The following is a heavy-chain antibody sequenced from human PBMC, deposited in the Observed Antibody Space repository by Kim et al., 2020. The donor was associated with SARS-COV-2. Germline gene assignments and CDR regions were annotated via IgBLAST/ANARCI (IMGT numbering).Heavy chain of an antibody. Sequence: GGSLRLSCAASGFTFSSYGMHWVRQAPGKGLEWVAVISYDGSNKYYADSVKGRFTISRDNSKNTLYLQMNSLRAEDTAVYYCAKDSYEVVPAAIRVYYY. V-gene: IGHV3-30*18. CDR2: ISYDGSNK. J-gene: IGHJ6*01. CDR1: GFTFSSYG. CDR3: AKDSYEVVPAAIRVYYY. D-gene: IGHD2-2*01.